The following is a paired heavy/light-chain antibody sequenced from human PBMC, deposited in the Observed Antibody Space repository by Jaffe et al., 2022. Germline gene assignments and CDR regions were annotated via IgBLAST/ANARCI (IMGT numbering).Heavy chain of an antibody. V-gene: IGHV1-46*03. CDR3: ARAFPISRRVTGTTERGAFDI. D-gene: IGHD1-20*01. J-gene: IGHJ3*02. CDR2: INPSGGST. CDR1: GYTFTSYY. Sequence: QVQLVQSGAEVKKPGASVKVSCKASGYTFTSYYMHWVRQAPGQGLEWMGIINPSGGSTSYAQKFQGRVTMTRDTSTSTVYMELSSLRSEDTAVYYCARAFPISRRVTGTTERGAFDIWGQGTMVTVSS.
Light chain of an antibody. CDR3: NSRDSSGNHPYV. V-gene: IGLV3-19*01. CDR2: GKN. CDR1: SLRSYY. Sequence: SSELTQDPAVSVALGQTVRITCQGDSLRSYYASWYQQKPGQAPVLVIYGKNNRPSGIPDRFSGSSSGNTASLTITGAQAEDEADYYCNSRDSSGNHPYVFGTGTKVTVL. J-gene: IGLJ1*01.